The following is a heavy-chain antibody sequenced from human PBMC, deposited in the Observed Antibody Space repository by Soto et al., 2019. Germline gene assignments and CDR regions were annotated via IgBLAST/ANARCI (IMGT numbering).Heavy chain of an antibody. Sequence: GGSLRLSCAASGFTFSSYAMSWVRQAPGKGLEWVSAISGSGGSTYYADSVKGRFTISRDNSKNTLYLQMNSLRAEDTAVYYCEKLVGMTTVTTFDYWGQGTLVTVSS. CDR2: ISGSGGST. CDR1: GFTFSSYA. V-gene: IGHV3-23*01. CDR3: EKLVGMTTVTTFDY. D-gene: IGHD4-17*01. J-gene: IGHJ4*02.